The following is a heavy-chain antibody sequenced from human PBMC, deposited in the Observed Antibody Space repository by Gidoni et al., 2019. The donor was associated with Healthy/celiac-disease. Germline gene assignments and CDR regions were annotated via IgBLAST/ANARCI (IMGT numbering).Heavy chain of an antibody. Sequence: QVQLVQSGSELKKPGASVKVSCKASGYTFTSYAMNWVRQAPGQGLEWMGWINTNTGNPTYAQGFTGRFVFSLDTSVSTAYLQISSLKAEDTAVYYCARAQRRVSSPGLRYFDWSETNFDYWGQGTLVTVSS. V-gene: IGHV7-4-1*02. CDR1: GYTFTSYA. D-gene: IGHD3-9*01. CDR3: ARAQRRVSSPGLRYFDWSETNFDY. CDR2: INTNTGNP. J-gene: IGHJ4*02.